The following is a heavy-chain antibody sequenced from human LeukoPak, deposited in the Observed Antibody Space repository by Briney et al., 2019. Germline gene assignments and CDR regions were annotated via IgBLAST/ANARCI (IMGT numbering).Heavy chain of an antibody. D-gene: IGHD2-15*01. CDR1: GGSISSTSYY. J-gene: IGHJ4*02. CDR3: ARGCPGY. Sequence: PSETLSLTCTVSGGSISSTSYYWGWIRQPPGKGLEWIGSIHYSGRTYYNPSLKSRVTISVDTSKNQFSLKLTSVTAADTAVYYCARGCPGYWGQGTLVTVSS. V-gene: IGHV4-39*01. CDR2: IHYSGRT.